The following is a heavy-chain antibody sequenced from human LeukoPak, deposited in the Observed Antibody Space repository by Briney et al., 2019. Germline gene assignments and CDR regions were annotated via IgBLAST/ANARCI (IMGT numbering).Heavy chain of an antibody. CDR3: ARGGSLLWFGERSFDY. J-gene: IGHJ4*02. D-gene: IGHD3-10*01. CDR2: INHSGST. CDR1: GSFSGYY. V-gene: IGHV4-34*01. Sequence: SETLSLTCVVNGSFSGYYWSWIRQPPGKGLEWIGEINHSGSTNNNPSLKSRVTISLDTSKNQFSLKLSSVTAADTAVYYCARGGSLLWFGERSFDYWGQGTLVTVSS.